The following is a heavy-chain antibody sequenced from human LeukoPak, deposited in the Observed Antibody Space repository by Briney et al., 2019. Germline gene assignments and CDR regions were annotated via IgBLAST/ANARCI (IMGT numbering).Heavy chain of an antibody. Sequence: GGSLRLSCVASGFTFRSYGIHWVRQAPGKGLEWLAFIWYDEITKNYADSVKGRFTISRDNSKNTLYVQMNSLRPDDTAVYYCANIYCSSTSCWRSAFDIWGQGTMVTVSS. D-gene: IGHD2-2*01. CDR1: GFTFRSYG. V-gene: IGHV3-30*02. J-gene: IGHJ3*02. CDR2: IWYDEITK. CDR3: ANIYCSSTSCWRSAFDI.